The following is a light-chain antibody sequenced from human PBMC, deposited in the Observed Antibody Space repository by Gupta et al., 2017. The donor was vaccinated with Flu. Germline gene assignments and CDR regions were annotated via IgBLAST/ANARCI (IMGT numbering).Light chain of an antibody. CDR2: EDN. CDR3: QVWDRISDHVV. V-gene: IGLV3-21*02. J-gene: IGLJ2*01. CDR1: NIGIKS. Sequence: SYVLTPPPSVSVAPGQTARIPCGGNNIGIKSVHWYQQKPGQVPVLVVYEDNDRPSGIPERFSGSNSGNTATLTISRVEAGDEADYYCQVWDRISDHVVFGGGTKLTVL.